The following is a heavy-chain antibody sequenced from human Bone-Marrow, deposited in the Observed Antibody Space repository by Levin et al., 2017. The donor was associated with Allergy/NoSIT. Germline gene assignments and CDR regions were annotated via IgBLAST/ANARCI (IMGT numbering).Heavy chain of an antibody. CDR2: IYYTGTT. CDR3: ARPAGDY. CDR1: GGSIRSSGNF. Sequence: SETLSLTCTVSGGSIRSSGNFWGWFRQPPGKGLEYIGNIYYTGTTYYNPSLRSRLTISVDTSKEQFSMSLASVTAADTAVYFCARPAGDYWGQGILVAVSS. J-gene: IGHJ4*02. V-gene: IGHV4-39*01.